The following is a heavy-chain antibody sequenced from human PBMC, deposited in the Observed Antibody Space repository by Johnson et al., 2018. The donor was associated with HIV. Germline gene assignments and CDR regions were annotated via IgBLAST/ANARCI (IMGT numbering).Heavy chain of an antibody. Sequence: VQLVESGGGLVQPGRSLRLSCAASGFTVSSNYMSWVRQAPGKGLEWVSVIYSGGSTYYADSVKGRFTISRDNAKNTLYLQMNSLRAEDTAVYYCAKGIAAAASGAFDIWGQGTMVTVSS. D-gene: IGHD6-13*01. V-gene: IGHV3-66*01. CDR1: GFTVSSNY. CDR2: IYSGGST. CDR3: AKGIAAAASGAFDI. J-gene: IGHJ3*02.